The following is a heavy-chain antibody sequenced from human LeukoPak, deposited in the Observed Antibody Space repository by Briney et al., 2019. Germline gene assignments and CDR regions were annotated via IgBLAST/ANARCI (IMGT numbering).Heavy chain of an antibody. Sequence: PGGSLRLSCAASGFTFSTYAMTWVRHAPGKGLEWVSGISWNSGSIGYADSVKGRFTISRDNAKNSLYLQMNSLRAEDTALYYCAKDGYSYGDLGYWGQGTLVTVSS. CDR1: GFTFSTYA. D-gene: IGHD5-18*01. CDR2: ISWNSGSI. J-gene: IGHJ4*02. CDR3: AKDGYSYGDLGY. V-gene: IGHV3-9*01.